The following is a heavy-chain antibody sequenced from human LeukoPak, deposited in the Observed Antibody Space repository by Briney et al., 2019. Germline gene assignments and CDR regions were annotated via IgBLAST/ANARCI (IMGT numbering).Heavy chain of an antibody. CDR1: GGSISSYY. Sequence: SETLSLTCTVSGGSISSYYWSWIRQPPGKGLEWIGYIYYSGSTNYNPSLKSRVTISVDTSKNQFSLKLSSVTAAGTAVYYCARGVMTGYSSSWHSDYWGQGTLVTVSS. CDR3: ARGVMTGYSSSWHSDY. J-gene: IGHJ4*02. CDR2: IYYSGST. V-gene: IGHV4-59*01. D-gene: IGHD6-13*01.